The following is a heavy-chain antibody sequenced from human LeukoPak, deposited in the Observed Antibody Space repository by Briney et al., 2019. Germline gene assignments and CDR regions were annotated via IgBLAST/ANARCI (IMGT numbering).Heavy chain of an antibody. V-gene: IGHV4-31*03. Sequence: SETLSLTCTVSGGSISSGGYYWSWIRQHPGKGLEWIGYIYYSGSTYYNPSLKSRITISVDTSKNQFFLKMGSVTAADTAVYYCARGSGGYRSHWYFDLWGRGTLVTVSS. CDR1: GGSISSGGYY. D-gene: IGHD3-10*01. CDR2: IYYSGST. CDR3: ARGSGGYRSHWYFDL. J-gene: IGHJ2*01.